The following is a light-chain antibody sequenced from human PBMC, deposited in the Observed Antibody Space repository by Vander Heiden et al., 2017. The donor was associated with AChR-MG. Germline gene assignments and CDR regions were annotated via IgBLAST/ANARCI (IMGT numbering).Light chain of an antibody. V-gene: IGLV3-9*01. Sequence: SYELTQPLSVSVALGQTARITCGVNNIGSKNGHWYQQKPGQAPVLVIYRDSNRPSGIPERCSGSNSGNTATLTSSRAQAGDEADYYCQVWDSSTVVFGGGTKLTVL. CDR2: RDS. CDR3: QVWDSSTVV. CDR1: NIGSKN. J-gene: IGLJ2*01.